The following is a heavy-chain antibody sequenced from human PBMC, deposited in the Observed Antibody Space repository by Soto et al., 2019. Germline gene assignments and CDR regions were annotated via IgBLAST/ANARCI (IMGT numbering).Heavy chain of an antibody. Sequence: QITLKESGPALVKPTQTLTLTCTFSGFSLSTSGVGVGWIRQPPGKALEWLALIYWDGEKRYSPSQKSRLAITTDTSQNQVVLTTTNLDPVDTASYCCAQFLVVPPSDVFDVWGQGTLVAVSS. CDR1: GFSLSTSGVG. CDR3: AQFLVVPPSDVFDV. CDR2: IYWDGEK. V-gene: IGHV2-5*02. D-gene: IGHD2-2*01. J-gene: IGHJ3*01.